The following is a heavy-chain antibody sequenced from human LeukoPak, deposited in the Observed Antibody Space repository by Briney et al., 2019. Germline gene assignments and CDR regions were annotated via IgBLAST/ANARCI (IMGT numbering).Heavy chain of an antibody. Sequence: SETLSLTCTVSGGSMSSYYWSWIRQPAGKGLEWIGRIYTSGSTNYNPSLKSRVTMSVDTSKNQFSLKLSSVTAADTAVYYCARDRLVVPAAMTEYYYYYMDVWGKGTTVTVSS. V-gene: IGHV4-4*07. CDR2: IYTSGST. D-gene: IGHD2-2*01. CDR1: GGSMSSYY. J-gene: IGHJ6*03. CDR3: ARDRLVVPAAMTEYYYYYMDV.